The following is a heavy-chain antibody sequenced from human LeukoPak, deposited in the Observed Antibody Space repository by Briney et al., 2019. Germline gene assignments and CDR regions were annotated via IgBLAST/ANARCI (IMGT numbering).Heavy chain of an antibody. J-gene: IGHJ6*02. CDR3: AREAYCSGGSCYSGYYYGMDV. D-gene: IGHD2-15*01. CDR2: INSDGSST. V-gene: IGHV3-74*01. CDR1: GFTFSSYA. Sequence: GGSLRLSCAASGFTFSSYAMHWVRQAPGKGLVWVSRINSDGSSTSYADSVKGRFTISRDNAKNTLYLQMNSLRAEDTAVYYCAREAYCSGGSCYSGYYYGMDVWGQGTTVTVSS.